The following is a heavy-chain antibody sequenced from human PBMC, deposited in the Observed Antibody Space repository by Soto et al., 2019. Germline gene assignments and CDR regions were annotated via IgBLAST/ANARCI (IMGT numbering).Heavy chain of an antibody. D-gene: IGHD3-22*01. V-gene: IGHV4-30-4*01. J-gene: IGHJ6*02. CDR1: GGSISSGDYY. Sequence: QVQLQESGPGLVKPSQTLSLTCTVSGGSISSGDYYWSWIRQPPGKGLEWIGYIYYSGSTYYNPSVTSRVTISVDTSKNQFSPKLSSLTGADTAVYYCARDHRSRGYYTLDVWGQGTTVTVSS. CDR3: ARDHRSRGYYTLDV. CDR2: IYYSGST.